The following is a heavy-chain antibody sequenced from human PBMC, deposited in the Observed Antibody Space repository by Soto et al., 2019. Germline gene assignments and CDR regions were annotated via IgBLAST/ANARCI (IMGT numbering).Heavy chain of an antibody. CDR2: ISGSGGNT. D-gene: IGHD3-16*01. Sequence: EVQLLESGGGLAHPGGSLRLSCAASGFSFMNYALSWVRQAPGKGLEWVSIISGSGGNTYYADSVKGRFTISRDNSKNTLYLQMNSLSAEDTPVYYFATPESCISWGNGPDFWGQGTPVTVSS. J-gene: IGHJ5*01. V-gene: IGHV3-23*01. CDR3: ATPESCISWGNGPDF. CDR1: GFSFMNYA.